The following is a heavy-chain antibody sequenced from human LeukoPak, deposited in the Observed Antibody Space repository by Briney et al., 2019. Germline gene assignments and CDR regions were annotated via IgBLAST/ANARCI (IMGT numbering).Heavy chain of an antibody. CDR3: ARGPLTMVRGVIRGSFFDY. Sequence: ASVKVSCKASGYTFTSYDINRVRQATGQGLEWMGWMNPNSGNTGYAQKFQGRVTMTRNTSISTAYMELSSLRSEDTAVYYCARGPLTMVRGVIRGSFFDYWGQGTLVTVSS. D-gene: IGHD3-10*01. V-gene: IGHV1-8*01. J-gene: IGHJ4*02. CDR2: MNPNSGNT. CDR1: GYTFTSYD.